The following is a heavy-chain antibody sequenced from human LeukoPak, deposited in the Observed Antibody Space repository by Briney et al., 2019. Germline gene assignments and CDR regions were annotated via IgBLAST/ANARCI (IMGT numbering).Heavy chain of an antibody. Sequence: GGSLRLSCAASGFTFSSYWMSWGRQAPGKGLEWVANINQDGSEKYYVDSVKGRFTISRDNAKNSLYLQMNSLRAEDTAVYYCARDWGYGSGSYPEFWGQGTLVTVSS. V-gene: IGHV3-7*05. CDR3: ARDWGYGSGSYPEF. D-gene: IGHD3-10*01. CDR1: GFTFSSYW. CDR2: INQDGSEK. J-gene: IGHJ4*02.